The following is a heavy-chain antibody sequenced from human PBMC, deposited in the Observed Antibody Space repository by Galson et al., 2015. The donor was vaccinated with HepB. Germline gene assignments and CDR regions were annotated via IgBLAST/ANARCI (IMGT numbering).Heavy chain of an antibody. V-gene: IGHV3-11*04. J-gene: IGHJ3*02. CDR3: ARALMVVPAAIGGGDAFDI. CDR1: GFTFGDYY. D-gene: IGHD2-2*01. CDR2: ISSSGSTK. Sequence: SLRLSCAASGFTFGDYYMSWIRQAPGKGLEWVSYISSSGSTKYYADSVKGRFTISRDNSKNTLYLQMNSLRAEDTAVYYCARALMVVPAAIGGGDAFDIWGQGTMVTVSS.